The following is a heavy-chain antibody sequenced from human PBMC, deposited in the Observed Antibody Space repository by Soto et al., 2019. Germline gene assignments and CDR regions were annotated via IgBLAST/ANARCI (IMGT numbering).Heavy chain of an antibody. Sequence: PGGSLRLSCAASGFTFSTYTMSWVRQAPGKGLEWVSAISGSGGSPSYADSVQGRFTISRDNPKNTLYLQMNSLRAEDTAMYYCAKARCSTTNCYVPDYWGQGTLVTVS. V-gene: IGHV3-23*01. CDR1: GFTFSTYT. CDR2: ISGSGGSP. D-gene: IGHD2-2*01. J-gene: IGHJ4*02. CDR3: AKARCSTTNCYVPDY.